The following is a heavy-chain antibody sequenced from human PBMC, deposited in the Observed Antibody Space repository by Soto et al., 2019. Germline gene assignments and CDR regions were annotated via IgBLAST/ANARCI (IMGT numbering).Heavy chain of an antibody. V-gene: IGHV3-21*01. J-gene: IGHJ4*02. CDR3: ARGVGIDY. Sequence: GGSLRLSCSASGFTFNTYTMNWVRQAPGKGLEWVSSISSANSYIYYADSVKGRFTISRDNAENSLYLQMGSLRAEDTAVYYCARGVGIDYWGQGTLVTVSS. D-gene: IGHD7-27*01. CDR2: ISSANSYI. CDR1: GFTFNTYT.